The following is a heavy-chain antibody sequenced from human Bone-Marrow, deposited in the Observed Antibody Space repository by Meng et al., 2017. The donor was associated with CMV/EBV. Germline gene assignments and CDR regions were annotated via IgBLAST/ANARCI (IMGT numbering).Heavy chain of an antibody. D-gene: IGHD3-22*01. J-gene: IGHJ4*02. CDR3: ATTYYHDSSAFLLPRN. V-gene: IGHV1-2*02. Sequence: SLKVYCKASGYTFTGYYMHWVRQAPGQGLELMGWINPNSGGTNYAQKFQGRVTMTRDTSISTAYMELSRLRYDDTAVYYCATTYYHDSSAFLLPRNWGQRTLVTVSS. CDR1: GYTFTGYY. CDR2: INPNSGGT.